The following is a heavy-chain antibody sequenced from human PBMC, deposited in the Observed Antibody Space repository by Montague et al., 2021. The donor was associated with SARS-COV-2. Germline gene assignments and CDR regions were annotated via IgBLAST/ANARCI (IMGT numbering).Heavy chain of an antibody. CDR1: GFSLTNSGVG. CDR2: IYWANDK. V-gene: IGHV2-5*02. D-gene: IGHD2-21*01. J-gene: IGHJ6*02. CDR3: AHTEYYDGDGFYPYSYHYYDFDA. Sequence: PALVKPTQTLTLTCTFSGFSLTNSGVGVAWIRQPPGRALEWLAVIYWANDKRYSPSLKSRLTIIKDTSKNQVVLTLTNLDPEDTATYYRAHTEYYDGDGFYPYSYHYYDFDAWGQGTTVTVSS.